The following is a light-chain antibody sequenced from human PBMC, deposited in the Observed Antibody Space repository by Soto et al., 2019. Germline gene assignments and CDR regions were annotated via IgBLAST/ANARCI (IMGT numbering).Light chain of an antibody. V-gene: IGLV2-18*01. J-gene: IGLJ1*01. Sequence: QSALTQPPSVSGSPGQSVTISCTGTSSDVGSYNRVSWYQQPPGTAPKVMIYEVSNRPSGVPDRFSGSKSGNTASLTISGLQAEDEGDYYCSLYTSSSTYVFGPGTKVTVL. CDR2: EVS. CDR1: SSDVGSYNR. CDR3: SLYTSSSTYV.